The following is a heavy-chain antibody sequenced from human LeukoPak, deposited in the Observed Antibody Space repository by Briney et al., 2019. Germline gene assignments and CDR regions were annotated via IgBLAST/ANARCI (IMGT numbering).Heavy chain of an antibody. CDR3: ASPAAMEAY. CDR2: ISYDGSNK. J-gene: IGHJ4*02. V-gene: IGHV3-30*04. D-gene: IGHD2-2*01. CDR1: GFTFSSYA. Sequence: GRSLRLSCAASGFTFSSYAMHWVRQAPGKGLEWVAVISYDGSNKCYADSVKGRFTISRDNSKNTLYLQMNSLRAEDTAVYYCASPAAMEAYWGQGTLVTVSS.